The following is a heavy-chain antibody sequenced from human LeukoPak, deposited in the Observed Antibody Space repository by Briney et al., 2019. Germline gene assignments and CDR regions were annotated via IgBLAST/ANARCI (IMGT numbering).Heavy chain of an antibody. D-gene: IGHD3-22*01. CDR1: GYNFTNYV. V-gene: IGHV1-8*02. J-gene: IGHJ4*02. Sequence: GASVKVSCKASGYNFTNYVITWVRQATGHGLEWMGWMNPDSGDTAYAQKFQGRITMTRSTSITTAYMELSSLRSEDTAVYYCARGLGSYDSSELTWPMISFWGQGTQVTVSS. CDR3: ARGLGSYDSSELTWPMISF. CDR2: MNPDSGDT.